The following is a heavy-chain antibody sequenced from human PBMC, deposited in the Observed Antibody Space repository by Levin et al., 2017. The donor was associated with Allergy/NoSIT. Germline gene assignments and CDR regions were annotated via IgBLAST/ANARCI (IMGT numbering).Heavy chain of an antibody. CDR2: TSDSGGST. CDR3: AKDLSAVPAANYYYAMDV. D-gene: IGHD2-2*01. J-gene: IGHJ6*02. CDR1: GFTFSNYV. Sequence: GESLKISCAASGFTFSNYVMNWVRQAPGKGLEWVSGTSDSGGSTYYADSVKGRFTISRDNSKNTLYLQVNSLRAEDTALYYCAKDLSAVPAANYYYAMDVWGQGTTVTVSS. V-gene: IGHV3-23*01.